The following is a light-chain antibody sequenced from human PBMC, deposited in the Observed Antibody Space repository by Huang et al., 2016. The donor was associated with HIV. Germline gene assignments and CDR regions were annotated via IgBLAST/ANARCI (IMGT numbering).Light chain of an antibody. J-gene: IGKJ2*01. CDR3: QQYHKWPPYT. Sequence: EIVMTQSSATLSVSPGERAILSCRASQSINSNLAWYQQRHGQSPRLLIYGASTRATGIPTRFSGSGSGTEFTLTISSLQSEDFALYYCQQYHKWPPYTFGQGTKLEIK. V-gene: IGKV3-15*01. CDR2: GAS. CDR1: QSINSN.